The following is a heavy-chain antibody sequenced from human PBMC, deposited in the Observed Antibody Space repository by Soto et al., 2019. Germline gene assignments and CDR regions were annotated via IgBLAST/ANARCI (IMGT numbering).Heavy chain of an antibody. Sequence: PSETLSLTCAVYGGSFSSYYWSWIRQPPGKGLEWIGEINHSGSTNYNPSLKSRVTISVDTSKNQFSLKLSSVTAADTAVYYCARVRLGRITAMRSFDYWGQGTLVTVSS. CDR2: INHSGST. CDR3: ARVRLGRITAMRSFDY. CDR1: GGSFSSYY. D-gene: IGHD1-20*01. V-gene: IGHV4-34*09. J-gene: IGHJ4*02.